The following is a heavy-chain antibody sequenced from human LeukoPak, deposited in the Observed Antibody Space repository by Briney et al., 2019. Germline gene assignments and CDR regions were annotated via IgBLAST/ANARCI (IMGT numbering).Heavy chain of an antibody. CDR1: GFTFSSYA. D-gene: IGHD2-15*01. Sequence: GGSLRLSCAASGFTFSSYAMSWVRQAPGKGLEWVSAISGSGGSTYYADSVKGRFTISRDNSKNTLYLQMNSLRAEDTAVYYSAKDPFGCSGGSCYLDGYFQHWGQGTLVTVSS. CDR3: AKDPFGCSGGSCYLDGYFQH. J-gene: IGHJ1*01. V-gene: IGHV3-23*01. CDR2: ISGSGGST.